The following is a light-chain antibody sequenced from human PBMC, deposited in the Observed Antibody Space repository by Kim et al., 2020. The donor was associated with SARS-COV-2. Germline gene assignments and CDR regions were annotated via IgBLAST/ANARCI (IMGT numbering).Light chain of an antibody. CDR2: GKN. Sequence: VALGQTARITCQGDSLRTYYATWYQHKPGQAPILVIYGKNNRPSGIPDRFSGSSSGNTASLTITGTQAGDEADYYCNSRDSNDNVVFGGGTKLTVL. V-gene: IGLV3-19*01. J-gene: IGLJ2*01. CDR3: NSRDSNDNVV. CDR1: SLRTYY.